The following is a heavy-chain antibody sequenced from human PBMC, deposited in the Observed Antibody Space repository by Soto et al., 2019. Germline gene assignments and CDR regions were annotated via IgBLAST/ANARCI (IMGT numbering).Heavy chain of an antibody. CDR2: ISGSGGST. V-gene: IGHV3-23*01. CDR3: AKLPGSSSRPTYFDY. Sequence: LRLSCAASGFTFSSYAMSWVRQAPGKGLEWVSAISGSGGSTYYADSVKGRFTISRDNSKNTLYLQMNSLRAEDTAVYYCAKLPGSSSRPTYFDYWGQGTLVTVSS. D-gene: IGHD6-6*01. CDR1: GFTFSSYA. J-gene: IGHJ4*02.